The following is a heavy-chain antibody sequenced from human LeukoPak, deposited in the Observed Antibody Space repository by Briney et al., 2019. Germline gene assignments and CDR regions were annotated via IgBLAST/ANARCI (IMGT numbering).Heavy chain of an antibody. V-gene: IGHV2-5*02. CDR1: GFSFSTRRVG. J-gene: IGHJ4*02. D-gene: IGHD6-25*01. CDR2: VYWDDDK. CDR3: AHKARIGAQFDY. Sequence: SGPTLVNPPQTLTLTCTFSGFSFSTRRVGVGWIRQPPGKALEWLAHVYWDDDKRYSPSLKSRLTIAKVTFKNQVVLTMTNMDPVDTATYYCAHKARIGAQFDYWGQGTLVTVSS.